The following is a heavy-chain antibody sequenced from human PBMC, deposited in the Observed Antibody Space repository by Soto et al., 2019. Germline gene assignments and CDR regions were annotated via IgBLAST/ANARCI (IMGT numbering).Heavy chain of an antibody. CDR1: GGSISSSSYY. V-gene: IGHV4-39*01. CDR3: ARHLNIYVSGSYYNEGGYYYYYGMDV. J-gene: IGHJ6*02. D-gene: IGHD3-10*01. CDR2: IYYSGST. Sequence: SETLSLTCTVSGGSISSSSYYWGWIRQPPGKGLEWIGSIYYSGSTYYNPSLKSRVTISVDTSKNQFSLKLSSVTAADTAVYYCARHLNIYVSGSYYNEGGYYYYYGMDVWGQGTTVTVSS.